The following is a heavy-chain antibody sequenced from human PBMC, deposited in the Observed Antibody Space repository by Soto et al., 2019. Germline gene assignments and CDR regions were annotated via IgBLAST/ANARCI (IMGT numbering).Heavy chain of an antibody. CDR2: ISAYNGNT. CDR3: ARVIAARPYYYYGMDV. V-gene: IGHV1-18*01. J-gene: IGHJ6*02. CDR1: GYTFTSYG. Sequence: QVQLVQSGAEVKKPGASVKVSCKASGYTFTSYGISWVRQAPGQGLEWMGWISAYNGNTNYAQKLQGRVTMTTDISTSTGYMELRSLRSDDTAVYYCARVIAARPYYYYGMDVWGQGTTVTVSS. D-gene: IGHD6-6*01.